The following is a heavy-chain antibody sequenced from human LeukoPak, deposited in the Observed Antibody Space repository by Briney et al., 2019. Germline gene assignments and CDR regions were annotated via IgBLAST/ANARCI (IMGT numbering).Heavy chain of an antibody. Sequence: SETLSLTCTVSGGSISSGSYYWSWIRQPAGKGLEWIGRIYTSGSTNYNPSLNSRVTISVDTSKNQFSLKLSSVTAADTAVYYCARSGYSYGFYYYYYMDVWGKGTTVTVSS. V-gene: IGHV4-61*02. J-gene: IGHJ6*03. D-gene: IGHD5-18*01. CDR1: GGSISSGSYY. CDR2: IYTSGST. CDR3: ARSGYSYGFYYYYYMDV.